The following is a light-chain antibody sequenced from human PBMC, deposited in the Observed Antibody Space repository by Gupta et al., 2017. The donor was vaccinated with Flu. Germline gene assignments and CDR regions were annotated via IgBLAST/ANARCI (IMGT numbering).Light chain of an antibody. Sequence: VLSPPHSACGTPAQSITPSRSGNHFNIGSNTVNWYKQLPVTAPKLLIYSNNQRPSGVPDRISGSKSGTSASLAISGLQSEDEADYYCAAWDDSLNGWVFGGGTKLTVL. J-gene: IGLJ3*02. CDR2: SNN. CDR3: AAWDDSLNGWV. CDR1: HFNIGSNT. V-gene: IGLV1-44*01.